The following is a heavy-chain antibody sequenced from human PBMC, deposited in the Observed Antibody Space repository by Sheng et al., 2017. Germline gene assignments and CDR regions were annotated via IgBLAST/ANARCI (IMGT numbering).Heavy chain of an antibody. D-gene: IGHD1-1*01. CDR3: ARRSSPTETRLDN. Sequence: EVQLVESGGGLVQPGGSLRLSCAASGFTFSNYWMTWVRQAAGKGLEWVANIKQDESEKYYVDSVKGRFTISRDNAKNSVYLQMDSLRAEDTAVYYCARRSSPTETRLDNWGQGTLVTVSS. J-gene: IGHJ4*02. CDR2: IKQDESEK. V-gene: IGHV3-7*01. CDR1: GFTFSNYW.